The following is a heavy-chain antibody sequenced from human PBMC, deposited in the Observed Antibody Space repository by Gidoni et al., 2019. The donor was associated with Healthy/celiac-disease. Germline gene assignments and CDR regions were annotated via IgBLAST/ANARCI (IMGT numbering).Heavy chain of an antibody. CDR3: ARTATIVAAAGKNWFDP. CDR1: GGSFSGYY. D-gene: IGHD6-13*01. V-gene: IGHV4-34*01. CDR2: INHSGSP. Sequence: QVHLQQWGAGLLPPSETLSLTCAVYGGSFSGYYWSWIRQPPGKGLEWIGEINHSGSPNYNPSLKSRVTISGETAKNQFSLKLSSVTAADTAVYYCARTATIVAAAGKNWFDPWGQGTLVTVSS. J-gene: IGHJ5*02.